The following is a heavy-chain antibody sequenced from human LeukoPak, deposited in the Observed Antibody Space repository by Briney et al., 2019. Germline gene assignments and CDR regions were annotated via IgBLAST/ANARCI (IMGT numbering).Heavy chain of an antibody. D-gene: IGHD5-12*01. CDR2: INPKSGDT. CDR3: AIAYSGYDLNY. V-gene: IGHV1-2*02. CDR1: DFRDYY. J-gene: IGHJ4*02. Sequence: ASVKVSCKTSDFRDYYMNWVRQAPGQGLEWVGWINPKSGDTDYAQKFQGRVTMTRDTSISTAYMVLSGLKPDDTAIYFCAIAYSGYDLNYCGQGTQVTVSS.